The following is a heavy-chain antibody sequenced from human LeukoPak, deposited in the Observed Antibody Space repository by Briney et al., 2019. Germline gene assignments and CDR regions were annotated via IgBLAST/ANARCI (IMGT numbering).Heavy chain of an antibody. CDR3: ARGGTYSSGWYYPSAEYFQH. D-gene: IGHD6-19*01. Sequence: SETLSLTCTVSGYSISSGHYWGWIRQPPGKGLEWIGSMYHSGSTYYNPPLKSRVTISEDTSKNQFSLKLRSVTAADTAVYYCARGGTYSSGWYYPSAEYFQHWGQGTLVTVSS. J-gene: IGHJ1*01. CDR1: GYSISSGHY. CDR2: MYHSGST. V-gene: IGHV4-38-2*02.